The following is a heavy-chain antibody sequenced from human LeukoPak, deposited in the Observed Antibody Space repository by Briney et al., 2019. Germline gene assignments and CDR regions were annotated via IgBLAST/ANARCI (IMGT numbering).Heavy chain of an antibody. CDR3: ARTQKYYDLWSGMN. D-gene: IGHD3-3*01. V-gene: IGHV3-11*04. Sequence: PGGSLRLSCAATGFTFSDYYMSWLRQAPRKGLEWISYISSSGSADYYADSVQGRFTVSRDNAKSSLYLQMNSLRAEDTAVYYCARTQKYYDLWSGMNWGQGTLVTVSS. CDR2: ISSSGSAD. CDR1: GFTFSDYY. J-gene: IGHJ4*02.